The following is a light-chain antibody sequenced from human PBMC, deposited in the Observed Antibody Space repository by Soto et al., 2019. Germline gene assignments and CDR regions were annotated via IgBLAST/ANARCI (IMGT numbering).Light chain of an antibody. CDR1: SSNIGAGFD. CDR3: QSYDISLSGYV. CDR2: ANI. V-gene: IGLV1-40*01. J-gene: IGLJ1*01. Sequence: QSVLTQPPSVSGAPGQRVTTSCSGSSSNIGAGFDVRWYQQLPGTAPKLLMYANIKRPSGVPDRISGSKSGTAASLAITGLQAEDEADYYCQSYDISLSGYVFGTGTKLTVL.